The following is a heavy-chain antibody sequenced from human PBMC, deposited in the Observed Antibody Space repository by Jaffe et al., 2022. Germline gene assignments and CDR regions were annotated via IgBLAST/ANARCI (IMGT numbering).Heavy chain of an antibody. CDR2: IYYSGST. D-gene: IGHD6-19*01. J-gene: IGHJ4*02. CDR3: ARTRRGSSGDPTGYFDY. Sequence: QVQLQESGPGLVKPSETLSLTCTVSGGSISSYYWSWIRQPPGKGLEWIGYIYYSGSTNYNPSLKSRVTISVDTSKNQFSLKLSSVTAADTAVYYCARTRRGSSGDPTGYFDYWGQGTLVTVSS. V-gene: IGHV4-59*01. CDR1: GGSISSYY.